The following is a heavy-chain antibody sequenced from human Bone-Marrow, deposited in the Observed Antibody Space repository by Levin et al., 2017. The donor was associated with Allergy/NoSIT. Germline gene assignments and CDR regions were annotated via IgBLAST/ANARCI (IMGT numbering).Heavy chain of an antibody. D-gene: IGHD3-22*01. J-gene: IGHJ4*02. CDR2: IKSIADGETP. CDR1: GFTFSSAW. CDR3: ATEDYFDPRDPASPDFAY. V-gene: IGHV3-15*01. Sequence: PGGSLRLSCATSGFTFSSAWMTWVRQTPGKGLQWVARIKSIADGETPDYAAPVKGRFTISRDDSKNTLFLQMNSLKSDDTAVYYCATEDYFDPRDPASPDFAYWGQGTLVTVSS.